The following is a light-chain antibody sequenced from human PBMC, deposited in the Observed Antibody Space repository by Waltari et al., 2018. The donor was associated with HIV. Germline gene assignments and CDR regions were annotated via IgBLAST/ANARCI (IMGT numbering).Light chain of an antibody. V-gene: IGLV3-21*03. Sequence: SYILTQSPSVSVAPGKTAKISCGGDNVGNNSVHWYQQQPGQAPLLVISDDAARPSGIPARFSGSNSGNTATLTITRVEVGDEADYYCQVCDFTTDHVVFGGGTKLTVL. CDR2: DDA. J-gene: IGLJ3*02. CDR1: NVGNNS. CDR3: QVCDFTTDHVV.